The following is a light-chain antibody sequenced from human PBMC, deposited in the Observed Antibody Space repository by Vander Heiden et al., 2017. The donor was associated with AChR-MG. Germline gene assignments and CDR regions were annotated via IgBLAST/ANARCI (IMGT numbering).Light chain of an antibody. V-gene: IGKV3-11*01. CDR1: QSVSSY. CDR2: DAS. CDR3: QQRSNWMYT. Sequence: EIALTQSPATLSLSPGERATLSCRASQSVSSYLAWYQQKPGQAPRLLIFDASNRATGIPARFSGSGSGADFTLTIDSLEPEDFAVYYCQQRSNWMYTFGQGTKLEIK. J-gene: IGKJ2*01.